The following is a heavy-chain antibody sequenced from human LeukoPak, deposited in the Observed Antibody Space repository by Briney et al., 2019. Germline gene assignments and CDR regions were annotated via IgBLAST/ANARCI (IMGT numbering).Heavy chain of an antibody. CDR1: GFTFSSYG. CDR2: ISGSGGST. V-gene: IGHV3-23*01. J-gene: IGHJ4*02. Sequence: GGSLRLSCVASGFTFSSYGMHWVRQAPGKGLEWVSAISGSGGSTYYADSVKGRFTISRDNSKNTLYLQMNSLRAEDTAVYYCAKDQWDSGSYYSFLDYWGQGTLVTVSS. CDR3: AKDQWDSGSYYSFLDY. D-gene: IGHD3-10*01.